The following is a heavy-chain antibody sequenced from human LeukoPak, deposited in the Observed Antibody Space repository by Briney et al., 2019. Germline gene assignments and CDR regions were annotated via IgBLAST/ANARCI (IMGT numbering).Heavy chain of an antibody. CDR1: GFTFSSYG. V-gene: IGHV3-33*01. Sequence: GGSLRLSCAASGFTFSSYGMHWVRQAPGKGLEWVAVIWYDGSNKYYADSVKGRFTISRDNSKNTLYLQMNSLRAEDTAVYYCARSCGGDCYPPGYWGQGTLVTVSS. CDR3: ARSCGGDCYPPGY. CDR2: IWYDGSNK. J-gene: IGHJ4*02. D-gene: IGHD2-21*02.